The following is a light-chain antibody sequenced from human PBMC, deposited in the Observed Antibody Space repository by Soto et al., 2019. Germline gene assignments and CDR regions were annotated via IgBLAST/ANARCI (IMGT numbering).Light chain of an antibody. CDR3: QQSSRSPLT. J-gene: IGKJ4*01. CDR2: AAS. Sequence: DIQMTQSPSSLSASVGDRVTITCRASQSINSNLNWYQQKPGKAPKVLIYAASSLQSGVPSRFSGSGSGTDFTLTISSLQPEDFATYLCQQSSRSPLTFGGGTKVEIK. CDR1: QSINSN. V-gene: IGKV1-39*01.